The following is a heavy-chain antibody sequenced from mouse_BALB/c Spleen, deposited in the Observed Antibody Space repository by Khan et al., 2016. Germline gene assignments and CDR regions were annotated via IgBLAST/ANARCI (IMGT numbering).Heavy chain of an antibody. CDR2: ISYSGNT. D-gene: IGHD2-4*01. Sequence: EVQLVESGPGLVKPSQSLSLTCTVTGYSITSDYAWNWIRQFPGNKLEWMGYISYSGNTNYNPSLKSRISITRDTSKNQFFQQLNSVTSEDTSTFYCARGGYDYDWYFDVWGAGTTVTVSS. CDR1: GYSITSDYA. J-gene: IGHJ1*01. V-gene: IGHV3-2*02. CDR3: ARGGYDYDWYFDV.